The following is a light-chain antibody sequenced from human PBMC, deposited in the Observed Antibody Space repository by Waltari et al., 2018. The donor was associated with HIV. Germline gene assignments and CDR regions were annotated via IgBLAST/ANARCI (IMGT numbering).Light chain of an antibody. CDR1: SGHSSYA. V-gene: IGLV4-69*01. J-gene: IGLJ1*01. Sequence: QLVLTQSPSASASLGASVKLTCTLSSGHSSYAIAWHQQQPEKGPRYLMKLNREGSHSKGDGIPDRFSRSSSGAGRYLTISSLQSEDEADYYCQTWGTGDVFGTGTKVTVL. CDR3: QTWGTGDV. CDR2: LNREGSH.